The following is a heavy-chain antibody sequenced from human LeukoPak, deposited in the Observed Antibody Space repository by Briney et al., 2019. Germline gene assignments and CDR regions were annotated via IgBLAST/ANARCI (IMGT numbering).Heavy chain of an antibody. CDR2: LIGSSGAT. V-gene: IGHV3-23*01. Sequence: PGGSLRLSCAASGFTFSNYAMNWVRQAPGKGLEWVAVLIGSSGATDYADSVKGRFTISRDNSKNTLFLQMNSLRAEDTAIYYCVKGAYDYIEIAYFDYWGQGALVTVSS. CDR3: VKGAYDYIEIAYFDY. D-gene: IGHD5-12*01. J-gene: IGHJ4*02. CDR1: GFTFSNYA.